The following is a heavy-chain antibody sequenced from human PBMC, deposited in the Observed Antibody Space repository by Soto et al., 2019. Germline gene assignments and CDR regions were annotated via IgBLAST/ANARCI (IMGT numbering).Heavy chain of an antibody. Sequence: SETLSLTCAVYGGSFSGYYWSWIRQPPGKGLEWIGEINHSGSTNYNPSLKSRVTISVDTSKNQFSLTLSSVTAADTAVYYCARGRATVTRGGYYFDSWGQGTLVTVSS. CDR2: INHSGST. CDR3: ARGRATVTRGGYYFDS. V-gene: IGHV4-34*01. D-gene: IGHD4-4*01. J-gene: IGHJ4*02. CDR1: GGSFSGYY.